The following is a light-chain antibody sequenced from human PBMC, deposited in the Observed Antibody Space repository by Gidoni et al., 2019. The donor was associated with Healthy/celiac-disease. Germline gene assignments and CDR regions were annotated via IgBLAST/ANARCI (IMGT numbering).Light chain of an antibody. Sequence: QSALTQPPSASGSPGQSVTISCTGTRSDVGGYHYVSWYKQHPGKAPKLMIYDVIKRPSGVPDRFSGSKSGNTASLTVSGLQAEDEADYYCSSYAGSNNYVFGTGTRVTVL. V-gene: IGLV2-8*01. J-gene: IGLJ1*01. CDR3: SSYAGSNNYV. CDR2: DVI. CDR1: RSDVGGYHY.